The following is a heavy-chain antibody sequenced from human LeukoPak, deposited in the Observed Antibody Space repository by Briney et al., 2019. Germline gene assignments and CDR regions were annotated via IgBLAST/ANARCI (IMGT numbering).Heavy chain of an antibody. Sequence: PGGSLRLSCAASGFTFSSYSMNWVRQAPGKGLERVSSISSGSSYIYYADSVKGRFTISRDNAKNSLYLQMNSLRAEDTAVYYCARDYYDSSGYCDYWGQGTLVTVSS. D-gene: IGHD3-22*01. J-gene: IGHJ4*02. CDR3: ARDYYDSSGYCDY. V-gene: IGHV3-21*01. CDR1: GFTFSSYS. CDR2: ISSGSSYI.